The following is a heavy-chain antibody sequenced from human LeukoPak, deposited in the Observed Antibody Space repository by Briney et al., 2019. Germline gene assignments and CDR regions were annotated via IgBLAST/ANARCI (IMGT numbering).Heavy chain of an antibody. CDR1: GFTFSSYE. J-gene: IGHJ4*02. Sequence: GGSLRLSCAASGFTFSSYEMNWVRQAPGKGMEWVSAISGSGGSTYYADSVKGRFTISRDNSKNTLYLQMNSLRAEDTAVYYCAKAGYSSSPNRFLDYWGQGTLVTVSS. V-gene: IGHV3-23*01. CDR2: ISGSGGST. D-gene: IGHD6-13*01. CDR3: AKAGYSSSPNRFLDY.